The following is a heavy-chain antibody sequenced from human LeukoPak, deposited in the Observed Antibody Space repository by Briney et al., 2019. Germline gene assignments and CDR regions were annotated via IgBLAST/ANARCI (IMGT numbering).Heavy chain of an antibody. D-gene: IGHD2-2*01. V-gene: IGHV3-43*01. J-gene: IGHJ4*02. CDR2: ISWDGDST. Sequence: GGSLRLSCEASGFTFDDYAMHWVRQPPGKGLEWVSRISWDGDSTNYADSVKGRFTISRDNSKNSLYLQMTSLRTEDTAFYYCAKDVHTVVVPAATQIDFRGQGTLVTVSS. CDR1: GFTFDDYA. CDR3: AKDVHTVVVPAATQIDF.